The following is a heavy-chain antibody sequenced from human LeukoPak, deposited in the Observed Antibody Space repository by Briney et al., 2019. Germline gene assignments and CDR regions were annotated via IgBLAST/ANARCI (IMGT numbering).Heavy chain of an antibody. D-gene: IGHD1-26*01. Sequence: PGGSLRLSCAASGLTFRNYAMSWVRRAPGKGLEWVSAISEGGDSTYYAASVKGRFTISRDNSKNTLYLQMNSLRAEDTAVYYCARDPTSGSYFQYYFDYWGQGTLVTVSS. CDR3: ARDPTSGSYFQYYFDY. V-gene: IGHV3-23*01. J-gene: IGHJ4*02. CDR1: GLTFRNYA. CDR2: ISEGGDST.